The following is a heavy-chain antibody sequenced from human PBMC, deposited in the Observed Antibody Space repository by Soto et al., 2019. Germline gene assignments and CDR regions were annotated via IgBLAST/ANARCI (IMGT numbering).Heavy chain of an antibody. CDR1: GYTFTGYY. CDR3: ARVRRWLQLQWLDY. CDR2: INPNSGGT. V-gene: IGHV1-2*02. J-gene: IGHJ4*02. D-gene: IGHD5-12*01. Sequence: GASVKVSCKASGYTFTGYYMHWVRQAPGQGLEWMGWINPNSGGTNYAQKFQGRVTMTRDTSISTAYMELSRLRSDDAAVYYCARVRRWLQLQWLDYWGQGTLVTAPQ.